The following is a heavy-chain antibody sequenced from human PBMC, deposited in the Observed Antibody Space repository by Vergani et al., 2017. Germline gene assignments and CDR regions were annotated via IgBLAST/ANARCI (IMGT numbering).Heavy chain of an antibody. V-gene: IGHV1-2*02. CDR1: GYTFTGYY. D-gene: IGHD5-24*01. CDR3: ARDRRRWLQQARAQNHVGFDY. CDR2: INPNSGGT. J-gene: IGHJ4*02. Sequence: QVQLVQSGAEVKKPGASVKVSCKASGYTFTGYYMHWVRQAPGQGLEWMGWINPNSGGTNYAQKFQGRVTMTRDTSISTAYMELSSLRSEDTAVYYCARDRRRWLQQARAQNHVGFDYWGQGTLVTVSS.